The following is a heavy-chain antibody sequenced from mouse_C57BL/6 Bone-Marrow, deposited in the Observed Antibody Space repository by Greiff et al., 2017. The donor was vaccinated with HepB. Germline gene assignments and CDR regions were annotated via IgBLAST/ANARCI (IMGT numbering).Heavy chain of an antibody. CDR3: TNLLLRAWFAY. CDR1: GFNIKDYY. CDR2: IDPEGGDT. Sequence: VQLKQSGAELVRPGASVKLSCTASGFNIKDYYMHWVKQRPEQGLEWIGRIDPEGGDTEYAPKFQGKATMTADTASNTAYLQLSSLTSEDTAVYYCTNLLLRAWFAYWGQGTLVTVSA. D-gene: IGHD1-1*01. V-gene: IGHV14-1*01. J-gene: IGHJ3*01.